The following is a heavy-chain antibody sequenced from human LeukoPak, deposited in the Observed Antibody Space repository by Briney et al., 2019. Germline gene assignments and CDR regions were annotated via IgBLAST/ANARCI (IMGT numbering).Heavy chain of an antibody. Sequence: QPGGSLRLSCAASGFTFDDYAMHWVRQAPGKGLEWVSGISWNSGSIGYADSVKGRFTISRDNAKNSLYLQMNSLRAEDTAVYYCARGPDYGDYVGNDYWGQGTLVTVSS. V-gene: IGHV3-9*01. CDR2: ISWNSGSI. J-gene: IGHJ4*02. CDR1: GFTFDDYA. CDR3: ARGPDYGDYVGNDY. D-gene: IGHD4-17*01.